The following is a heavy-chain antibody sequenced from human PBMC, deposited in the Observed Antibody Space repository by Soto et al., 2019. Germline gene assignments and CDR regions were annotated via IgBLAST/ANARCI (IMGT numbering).Heavy chain of an antibody. CDR1: GGIFSSYA. D-gene: IGHD2-2*01. CDR2: IIPIFGTA. Sequence: SVKVSCKASGGIFSSYAISWVRQAPGQGLEWMGGIIPIFGTANYAQKFQGRVTITADKSTSTAYMELSSLRSEDTAVYYCARDGTHCSSTSCYGDYYYYYGMDVWGQGTTVTVSS. V-gene: IGHV1-69*06. J-gene: IGHJ6*02. CDR3: ARDGTHCSSTSCYGDYYYYYGMDV.